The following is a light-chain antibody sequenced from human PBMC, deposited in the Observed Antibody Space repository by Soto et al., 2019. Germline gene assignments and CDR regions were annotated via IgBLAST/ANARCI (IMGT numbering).Light chain of an antibody. CDR2: GAS. V-gene: IGKV3D-15*01. CDR3: QHYNSWPWT. CDR1: QSISTN. Sequence: EIVMTQSPATLSVSPWERATLSCRASQSISTNLAWYQQKPGQAPRLLIYGASTRATGIPARFSGSGSGTEFTLTISSLQSEDFAVYHCQHYNSWPWTLGQGTKVEIK. J-gene: IGKJ1*01.